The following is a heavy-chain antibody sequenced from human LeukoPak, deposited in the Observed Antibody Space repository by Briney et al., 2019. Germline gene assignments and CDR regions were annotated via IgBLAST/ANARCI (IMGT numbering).Heavy chain of an antibody. Sequence: SETLSLTCTVSGGSISSSSYYWGWIRQPPGKGLEWIGSIYYSGSTYYNPSLKSRVTISVDTSKNQFSLKLSSVTAADTAVYYCARAGVSSDNWNYFSQPELPNDYWGQGTLVTVSS. CDR2: IYYSGST. J-gene: IGHJ4*02. CDR1: GGSISSSSYY. D-gene: IGHD1-7*01. CDR3: ARAGVSSDNWNYFSQPELPNDY. V-gene: IGHV4-39*01.